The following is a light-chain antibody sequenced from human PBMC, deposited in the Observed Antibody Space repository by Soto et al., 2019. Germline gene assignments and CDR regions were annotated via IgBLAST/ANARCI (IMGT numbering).Light chain of an antibody. CDR1: ASNFGSNS. V-gene: IGLV1-44*01. CDR2: GNN. J-gene: IGLJ2*01. CDR3: AAWDDSVKGVL. Sequence: QLVLTQSPSASGTPGQRVTISCSGSASNFGSNSVNWYQQLPGTAPKVVIYGNNQRPSGVPDRFSGSKSGTSASLAISGLQSDDEADYYCAAWDDSVKGVLFGGGTKVTVL.